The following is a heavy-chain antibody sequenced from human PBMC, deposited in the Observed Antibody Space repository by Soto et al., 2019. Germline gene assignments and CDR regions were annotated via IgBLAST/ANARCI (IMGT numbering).Heavy chain of an antibody. D-gene: IGHD6-19*01. CDR2: IYPGDSDT. Sequence: PGESLKISCKGSGYSFIDYWIGWVRQVPGKGLEWMGVIYPGDSDTRYSPSFQGHVTISADKSSSTAYLQWSTLKASDTAMYYCARRRVISGIAVAEPYYYGMDVWGQGTTVTVSS. V-gene: IGHV5-51*01. CDR3: ARRRVISGIAVAEPYYYGMDV. J-gene: IGHJ6*02. CDR1: GYSFIDYW.